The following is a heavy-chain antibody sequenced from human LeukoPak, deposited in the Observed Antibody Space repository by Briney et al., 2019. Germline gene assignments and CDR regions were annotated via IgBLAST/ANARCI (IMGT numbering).Heavy chain of an antibody. V-gene: IGHV1-2*04. CDR2: INPNSGGT. CDR3: ARGESSGSLFYYYYYGMDV. CDR1: GYTFTRYY. D-gene: IGHD3-10*01. Sequence: GASVTVSCKACGYTFTRYYMHWVRQAPGQGFAWVGWINPNSGGTNYAQKYQGWVTMTRDTSVSTAYMEQSRLRSDDTAVYYCARGESSGSLFYYYYYGMDVWGQGTTVTVSS. J-gene: IGHJ6*02.